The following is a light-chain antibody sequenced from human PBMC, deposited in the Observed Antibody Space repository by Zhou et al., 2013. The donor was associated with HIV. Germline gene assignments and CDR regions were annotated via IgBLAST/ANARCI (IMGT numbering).Light chain of an antibody. V-gene: IGKV1D-17*01. J-gene: IGKJ3*01. Sequence: NIQMTQSPSAMSASVGDRVTITCRARQGISNYLAWFQQKPGKVPKHLIYAASSLQSGVPSRFSGSGSGTEFTLTISSLQPDDFATYYCQQYNSYFTFGPGTKVDIK. CDR2: AAS. CDR3: QQYNSYFT. CDR1: QGISNY.